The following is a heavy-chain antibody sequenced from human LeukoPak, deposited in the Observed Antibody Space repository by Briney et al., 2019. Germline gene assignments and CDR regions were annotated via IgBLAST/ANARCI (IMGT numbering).Heavy chain of an antibody. CDR3: ARDAGHQLSRRNYYAMDV. V-gene: IGHV4-4*02. D-gene: IGHD1-1*01. CDR2: MYYRGST. Sequence: SETLSLTCAVSGGSISSSNWWSWVRQPPGKGLEWIGSMYYRGSTYYNPSLKSRVTISVDTSKNQFSLKLSSVTAADTAVYYCARDAGHQLSRRNYYAMDVWGQGTTVTVSS. CDR1: GGSISSSNW. J-gene: IGHJ6*02.